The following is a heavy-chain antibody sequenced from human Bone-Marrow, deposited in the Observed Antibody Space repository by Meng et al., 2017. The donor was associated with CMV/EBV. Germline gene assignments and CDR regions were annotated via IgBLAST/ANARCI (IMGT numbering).Heavy chain of an antibody. CDR3: ARGDGNCIAGSCHPLDY. CDR1: EFTFSSYA. CDR2: VSYDGSKK. D-gene: IGHD2-15*01. V-gene: IGHV3-30-3*01. J-gene: IGHJ4*02. Sequence: GESLKISCEASEFTFSSYAMHWVRQAPGKGLEWVAVVSYDGSKKYYADSVKGRFSISRDNSKSTLSLQMNSLRAADTAVYYCARGDGNCIAGSCHPLDYWGQGALVTVSS.